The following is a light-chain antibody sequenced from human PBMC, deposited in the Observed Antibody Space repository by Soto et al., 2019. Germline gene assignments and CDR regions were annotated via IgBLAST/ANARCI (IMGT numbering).Light chain of an antibody. CDR1: QTISVS. Sequence: IQMTQSPSTLSASVGDTVTITCRVSQTISVSLAWYRQKPGKAPNLLIYDASTLQEGVPSRFSGSGSWTEFTLTVTRLQPDDFATYFCQQYDKYSTFGHGTKVDVK. V-gene: IGKV1-5*01. CDR3: QQYDKYST. J-gene: IGKJ1*01. CDR2: DAS.